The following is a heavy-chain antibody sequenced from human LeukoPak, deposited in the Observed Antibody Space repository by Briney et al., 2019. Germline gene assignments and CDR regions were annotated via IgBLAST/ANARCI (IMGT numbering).Heavy chain of an antibody. CDR1: GFTFSSYA. CDR3: AKPGPLWQYYFDY. Sequence: GGSLRLSCAASGFTFSSYAMSWVRQAPGKGLEWVSVISGSGGSTYHADSVKGRFTISRDNFKNTLYLQMNSLRVEDTAVYYCAKPGPLWQYYFDYWGQRTLVTVSS. D-gene: IGHD2-21*01. CDR2: ISGSGGST. V-gene: IGHV3-23*01. J-gene: IGHJ4*02.